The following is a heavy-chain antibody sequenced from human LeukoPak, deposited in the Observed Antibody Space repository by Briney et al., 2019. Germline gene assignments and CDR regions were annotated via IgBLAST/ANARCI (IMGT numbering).Heavy chain of an antibody. J-gene: IGHJ3*02. CDR1: GASINTYW. V-gene: IGHV4-59*08. D-gene: IGHD1-14*01. CDR3: ARQPGGTAAFDI. CDR2: SHYSGDS. Sequence: PSETLSLTCTVSGASINTYWGSWIRQPPGKGLEWIGYSHYSGDSNYNPSLKSRLTISVDTSKNEVSPVLTSVTAADTALYYCARQPGGTAAFDIWAQGTMVTVS.